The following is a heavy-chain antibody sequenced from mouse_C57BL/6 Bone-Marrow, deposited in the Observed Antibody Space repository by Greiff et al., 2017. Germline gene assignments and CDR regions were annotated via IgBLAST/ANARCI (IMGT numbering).Heavy chain of an antibody. CDR3: ARTRGYAMDY. CDR2: IHPNSGSN. V-gene: IGHV1-64*01. CDR1: GYTFTSYW. Sequence: QVQLQQPGAELVKPGASVKLSCKASGYTFTSYWMHWVKQRPGQGLEWIGMIHPNSGSNNYNEKFKSKATLTVDKSSSTAYMQLSSLTSEDSAVYYCARTRGYAMDYWGQGTSVTVSS. J-gene: IGHJ4*01.